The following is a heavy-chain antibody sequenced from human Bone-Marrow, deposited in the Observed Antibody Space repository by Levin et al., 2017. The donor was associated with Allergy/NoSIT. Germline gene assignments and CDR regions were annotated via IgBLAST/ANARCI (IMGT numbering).Heavy chain of an antibody. Sequence: PGGSLRLSCAASGFAFNKAWMSWVRQAPGKGLEWIGHIKSKTDGGTKDYAAPAKGRFTISRDDSKSTLYLQMNSLKTEDTAVYYCTTGPTSRGYSNGNIAVVDFWGQGTLVTVSS. CDR2: IKSKTDGGTK. CDR3: TTGPTSRGYSNGNIAVVDF. J-gene: IGHJ4*02. D-gene: IGHD5-18*01. CDR1: GFAFNKAW. V-gene: IGHV3-15*01.